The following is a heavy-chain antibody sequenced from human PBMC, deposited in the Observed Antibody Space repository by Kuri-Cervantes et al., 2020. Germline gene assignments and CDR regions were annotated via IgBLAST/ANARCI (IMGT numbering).Heavy chain of an antibody. D-gene: IGHD6-19*01. Sequence: SETLSLTCTVSGGSISSYYWNWIRQPPGKGLEWIGYMSYSGTTNYNPSLQSRVTISVDTSKNQFSLKLSSVTAADTAVYYCARDWGSGWERGAFDYWGQGTLVTVSS. V-gene: IGHV4-59*13. J-gene: IGHJ4*02. CDR2: MSYSGTT. CDR3: ARDWGSGWERGAFDY. CDR1: GGSISSYY.